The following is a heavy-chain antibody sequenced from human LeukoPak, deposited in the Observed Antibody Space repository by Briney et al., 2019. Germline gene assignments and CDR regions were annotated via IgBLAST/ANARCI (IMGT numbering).Heavy chain of an antibody. CDR1: GGSISSSSYY. Sequence: SETLSLTCTVSGGSISSSSYYWSWIRQPPGKGLEWIGEINHSGSTNYNPSLKSRVTISVDTSKNQFSLKLSSVTAADTAVYYCARGLRYFDWLPPPFDYWGQGTLVTVSS. D-gene: IGHD3-9*01. V-gene: IGHV4-39*01. CDR2: INHSGST. CDR3: ARGLRYFDWLPPPFDY. J-gene: IGHJ4*02.